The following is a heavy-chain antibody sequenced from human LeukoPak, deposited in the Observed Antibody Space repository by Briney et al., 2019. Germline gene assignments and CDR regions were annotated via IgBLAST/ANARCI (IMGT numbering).Heavy chain of an antibody. V-gene: IGHV3-30*03. Sequence: AGRSLRLSCAASGFTFSSYGMHWVRQAPGKGLGWVAVISYDGSNKYYADSVKGRFTISRDNPKNTLYLQMNSLRAEDTAVYYCARDALVYCGGDCYSRDIIYFDYWGQGTLVTVSS. CDR2: ISYDGSNK. J-gene: IGHJ4*02. D-gene: IGHD2-21*02. CDR1: GFTFSSYG. CDR3: ARDALVYCGGDCYSRDIIYFDY.